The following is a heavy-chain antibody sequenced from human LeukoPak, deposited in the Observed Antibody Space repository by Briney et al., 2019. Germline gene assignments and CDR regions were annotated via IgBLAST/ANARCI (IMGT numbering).Heavy chain of an antibody. CDR3: AELGITMIGGV. CDR1: GFTFSSYW. V-gene: IGHV3-48*04. CDR2: ISSSGSTI. Sequence: GGSLRLSCAASGFTFSSYWMNWVRQAPGKGLGGVSYISSSGSTIYYADSVKGRFTISRDNAKNSLYLQMNSLRAEDTAVYYCAELGITMIGGVWGKGTTVTVSS. J-gene: IGHJ6*04. D-gene: IGHD3-10*02.